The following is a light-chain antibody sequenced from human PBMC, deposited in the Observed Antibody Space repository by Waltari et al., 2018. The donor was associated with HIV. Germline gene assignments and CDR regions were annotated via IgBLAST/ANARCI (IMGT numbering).Light chain of an antibody. CDR3: ATWDDSLNGWV. J-gene: IGLJ3*02. CDR1: SSNIATNT. V-gene: IGLV1-44*01. Sequence: QSVLTQPPSASGTPGQRVTISSSGSSSNIATNTVNWYQQLPGTAPNLRIYTNNQRPSGVPARFSGSKSGTSASLAISGLQSDDVADYYCATWDDSLNGWVFGGGTRLTVL. CDR2: TNN.